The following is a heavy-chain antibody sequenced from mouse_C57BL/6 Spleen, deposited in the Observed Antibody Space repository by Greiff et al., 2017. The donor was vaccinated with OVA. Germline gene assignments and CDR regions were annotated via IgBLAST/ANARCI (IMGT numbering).Heavy chain of an antibody. CDR2: ISYDGSN. J-gene: IGHJ3*01. CDR1: GYSITSGYY. CDR3: ARTYYGSSYGAY. Sequence: EVHLVESGPGLVKPSQSLSLTCSVTGYSITSGYYWNWIRQFPGNKLEWMGYISYDGSNNYNPSLKNRISITRDTSKNQFFLKLNSVTTEDTATYYCARTYYGSSYGAYWGQGTLVTVSA. D-gene: IGHD1-1*01. V-gene: IGHV3-6*01.